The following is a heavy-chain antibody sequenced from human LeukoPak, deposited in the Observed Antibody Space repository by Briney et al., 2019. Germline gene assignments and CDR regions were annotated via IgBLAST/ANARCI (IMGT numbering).Heavy chain of an antibody. V-gene: IGHV3-23*01. D-gene: IGHD2-2*01. CDR1: GFTFSSYA. J-gene: IGHJ4*02. CDR2: ISGSGGST. Sequence: GGSLRLSCAASGFTFSSYAMSWVRQAPGKGLEWASAISGSGGSTYYADSVKGRFTISRDNSKNTLYLQMNSLRAEDTAVYYCAKYCSSTSCYFDYWGQGTLVTVSS. CDR3: AKYCSSTSCYFDY.